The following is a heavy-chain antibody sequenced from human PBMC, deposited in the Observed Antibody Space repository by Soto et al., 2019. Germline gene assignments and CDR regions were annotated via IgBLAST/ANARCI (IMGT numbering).Heavy chain of an antibody. CDR3: ARQIYDADTGPNLKYYFEA. Sequence: PGASLKISCKCSGYSFAGYWITWVRQRPGKGLEWLGRIDPSDSATNYSPSFRGHVTISGDRSISTVYLQWSSLQASDTAVYYCARQIYDADTGPNLKYYFEAWGKGTPVTVHS. V-gene: IGHV5-10-1*01. J-gene: IGHJ4*02. CDR2: IDPSDSAT. CDR1: GYSFAGYW. D-gene: IGHD2-8*02.